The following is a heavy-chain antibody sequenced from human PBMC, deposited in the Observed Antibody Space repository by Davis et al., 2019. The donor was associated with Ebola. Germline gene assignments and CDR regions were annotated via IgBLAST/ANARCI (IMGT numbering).Heavy chain of an antibody. Sequence: GESLKISCAASGFTFSSYGMHWVRQAPGKGLEWVAFIQYDGSNKYYADSVKGRFTISRDNSKNMLYLQMNSLRAEDTAVYFCGGYYRGQGTLVTVSS. V-gene: IGHV3-30*02. J-gene: IGHJ4*02. CDR3: GGYY. CDR2: IQYDGSNK. CDR1: GFTFSSYG. D-gene: IGHD3-16*01.